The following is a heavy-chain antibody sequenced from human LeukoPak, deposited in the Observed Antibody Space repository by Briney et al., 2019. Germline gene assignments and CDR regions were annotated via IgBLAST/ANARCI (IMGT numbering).Heavy chain of an antibody. Sequence: PGRSLRLSCAASGFTFSSYGMHWVRQAPGKGLEWVAVISYDGSNKYYADSVKGRFTISRDNSKNTQYLQMNSLRAEDTAVYYCAKDEGTGYYGMDVWGQGTTVTVSS. CDR2: ISYDGSNK. D-gene: IGHD2-8*02. V-gene: IGHV3-30*18. CDR1: GFTFSSYG. J-gene: IGHJ6*02. CDR3: AKDEGTGYYGMDV.